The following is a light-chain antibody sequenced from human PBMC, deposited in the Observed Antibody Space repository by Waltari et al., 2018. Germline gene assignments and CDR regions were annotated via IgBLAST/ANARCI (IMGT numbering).Light chain of an antibody. Sequence: RAGDRLSMCLAEYSHHPGEAPRILIDGASTRATGSPDRFIGSRCGTDFSLTISGLELEDSAVYYCQHHFRLPATFGQGTKVEIK. CDR1: DRLSMCL. V-gene: IGKV3-20*01. J-gene: IGKJ1*01. CDR2: GAS. CDR3: QHHFRLPAT.